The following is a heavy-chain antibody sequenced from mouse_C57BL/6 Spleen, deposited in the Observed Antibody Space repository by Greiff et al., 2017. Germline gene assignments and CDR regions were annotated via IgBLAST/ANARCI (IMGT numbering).Heavy chain of an antibody. CDR3: ARSSDYFDY. Sequence: QVQLQQPGAELVKPGASVTLSCKASGYTFTSYWMHWVKQRPGRGLEWIGRIDPISGGTKYNEKFKSKATLTVDKPSSTAYMQLSSLTSEDSAVYYCARSSDYFDYGGQGTTLTVSS. D-gene: IGHD3-2*02. V-gene: IGHV1-72*01. CDR1: GYTFTSYW. CDR2: IDPISGGT. J-gene: IGHJ2*01.